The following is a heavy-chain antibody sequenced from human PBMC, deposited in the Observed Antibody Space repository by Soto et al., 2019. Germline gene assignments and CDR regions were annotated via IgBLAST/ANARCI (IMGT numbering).Heavy chain of an antibody. V-gene: IGHV5-51*01. Sequence: GESVKISCKGSGYKFIDYWIGWVRQGPGKGLEWMGSIYPGDFDIKYGPSFQGQVTTSADKSITTVYLQWSSLKASDTGIYYRVRAFGGESYARRIWYSAYCGQGTQVTVSS. CDR1: GYKFIDYW. J-gene: IGHJ4*02. CDR2: IYPGDFDI. D-gene: IGHD3-10*01. CDR3: VRAFGGESYARRIWYSAY.